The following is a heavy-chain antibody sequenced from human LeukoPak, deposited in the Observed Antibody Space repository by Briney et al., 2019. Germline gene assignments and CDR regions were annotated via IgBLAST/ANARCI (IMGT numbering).Heavy chain of an antibody. CDR2: IFYSGST. CDR1: GGSISTSNYY. CDR3: ARDLIVEQWLGGDAFDI. D-gene: IGHD6-19*01. V-gene: IGHV4-39*07. J-gene: IGHJ3*02. Sequence: KTSETLSLTCTVSGGSISTSNYYWGWIRQPPGKGLEWIGNIFYSGSTNYNPSLKSRVTISVDTSKNQFSLKLSSVTAADTAVYYCARDLIVEQWLGGDAFDIWGQGTMVTVSS.